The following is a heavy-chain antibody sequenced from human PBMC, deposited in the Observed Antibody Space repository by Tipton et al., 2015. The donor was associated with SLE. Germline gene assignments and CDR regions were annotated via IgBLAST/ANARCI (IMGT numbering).Heavy chain of an antibody. Sequence: RSLRLSCAASALSFSPYAMHWVRQAPGKGLEWVAYISYDGSNPHYADSVKGRFTISRDKSKNMLYLQLSSLRTEDTAVYYCAREMYDYGYWGSHPTDYWGQGTLVTVSS. J-gene: IGHJ4*02. CDR2: ISYDGSNP. D-gene: IGHD5-18*01. V-gene: IGHV3-30*04. CDR3: AREMYDYGYWGSHPTDY. CDR1: ALSFSPYA.